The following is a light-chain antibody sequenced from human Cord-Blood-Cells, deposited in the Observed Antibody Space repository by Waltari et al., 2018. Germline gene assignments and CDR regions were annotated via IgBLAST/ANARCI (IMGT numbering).Light chain of an antibody. CDR1: QSVSSY. J-gene: IGKJ3*01. CDR2: DAS. CDR3: QQRSNWST. Sequence: EIVLTQSPATLSLSPGERATLSCRASQSVSSYLAWYQQKPGQAPRLLIYDASNRATGIPARFSGSGSATDFTLTISSLEPEDFAVYYCQQRSNWSTFGPGTKVDIK. V-gene: IGKV3-11*01.